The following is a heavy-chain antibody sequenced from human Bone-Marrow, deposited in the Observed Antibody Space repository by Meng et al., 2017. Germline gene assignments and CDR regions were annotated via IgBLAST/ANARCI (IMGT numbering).Heavy chain of an antibody. CDR3: AMARYYDSSGYYYQYYFDY. D-gene: IGHD3-22*01. CDR2: ISGSGGST. Sequence: GESLKISCAASGFTFSSYAMSWVRQAPGKGLEWVSAISGSGGSTYYADSVKGRFTISRDNSKNTLYLQMNSLRAEDTAVYYCAMARYYDSSGYYYQYYFDYWGQGKLVNVVS. V-gene: IGHV3-23*01. CDR1: GFTFSSYA. J-gene: IGHJ4*01.